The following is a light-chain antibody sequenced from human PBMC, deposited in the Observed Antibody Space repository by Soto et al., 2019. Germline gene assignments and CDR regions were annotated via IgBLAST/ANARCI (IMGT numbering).Light chain of an antibody. J-gene: IGKJ3*01. CDR2: AAS. CDR3: QQLDTYPFS. Sequence: IQLTQSPSSLSASVGDRVTITCRASQGVNNSLTWYQQKPDKAPKLLIYAASTLQSGVPSRFSGSGSGADFTLTISSLQPDDFATYYCQQLDTYPFSFGPGTTLDIK. CDR1: QGVNNS. V-gene: IGKV1-9*01.